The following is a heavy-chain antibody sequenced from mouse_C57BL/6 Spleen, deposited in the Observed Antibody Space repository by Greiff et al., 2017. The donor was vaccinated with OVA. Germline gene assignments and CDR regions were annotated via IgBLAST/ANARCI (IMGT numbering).Heavy chain of an antibody. V-gene: IGHV2-9*01. D-gene: IGHD1-1*01. CDR2: LWGGGST. J-gene: IGHJ1*03. Sequence: VQLMESGPGLVAPSQSLSITCTVSGFSLTRYGVDWVRQPPGKGLEWLGVLWGGGSTHYNSALMSRLSISTDNSKSQVFLKMNSLQTDDTAMYYGAKQEGSGSSYGYFDVWGTGTTVTVSS. CDR1: GFSLTRYG. CDR3: AKQEGSGSSYGYFDV.